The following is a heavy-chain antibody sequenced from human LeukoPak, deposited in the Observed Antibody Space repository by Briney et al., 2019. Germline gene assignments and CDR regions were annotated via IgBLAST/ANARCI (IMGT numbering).Heavy chain of an antibody. CDR3: ARLGAVLTSVNWFDP. J-gene: IGHJ5*02. CDR1: GGSISGSDYY. D-gene: IGHD3-3*02. V-gene: IGHV4-39*07. CDR2: FYHSGST. Sequence: PSETLSLTCTVSGGSISGSDYYWGWVRQPPGKGLEWIGSFYHSGSTYYNSSLKSRLTMSVDTSRNQFSLQLTAVSAADTAVYYCARLGAVLTSVNWFDPWGQGTLVTVSS.